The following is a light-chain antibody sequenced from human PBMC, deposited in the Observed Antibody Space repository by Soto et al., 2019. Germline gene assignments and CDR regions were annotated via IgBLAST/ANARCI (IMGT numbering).Light chain of an antibody. CDR3: QSVDSSGTYV. CDR1: ALAK. Sequence: SYELTQPPSVSVSPGQTARITCSGDALAKWYQQKPGQAPVLVMYKDSERPSGIPERFSGSSSGTTVTLTISGVQAADEADYYCQSVDSSGTYVFGGGTKLTVL. V-gene: IGLV3-25*03. CDR2: KDS. J-gene: IGLJ3*02.